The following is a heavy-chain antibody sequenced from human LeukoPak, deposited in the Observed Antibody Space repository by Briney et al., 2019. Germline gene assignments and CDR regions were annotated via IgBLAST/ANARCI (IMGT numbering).Heavy chain of an antibody. V-gene: IGHV1-18*01. Sequence: ASVKVSCKASGYTFTSYGISWVHQPPGQGFEWMGWISAYNGNTNYAQKLQGRVTMTTDTSTSAAYMELRSLRSDDTAVYYCARVTGDYYYYGMDVWGQGTTVTVSS. D-gene: IGHD3-10*01. CDR2: ISAYNGNT. CDR3: ARVTGDYYYYGMDV. CDR1: GYTFTSYG. J-gene: IGHJ6*02.